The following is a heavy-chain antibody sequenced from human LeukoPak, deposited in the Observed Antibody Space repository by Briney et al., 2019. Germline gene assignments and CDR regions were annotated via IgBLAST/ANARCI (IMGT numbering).Heavy chain of an antibody. D-gene: IGHD3-22*01. CDR1: GYTFIGYY. Sequence: ASVKVSCKASGYTFIGYYMHWVRQAPGQGLEWMGWINPNSGGTNYAQKFQGRVTMTRDTSISTAYMELSRLRFDDTAVYYCARAFGGGYYDSSGYYTIGYWGQGTLVTVSS. CDR3: ARAFGGGYYDSSGYYTIGY. J-gene: IGHJ4*02. V-gene: IGHV1-2*02. CDR2: INPNSGGT.